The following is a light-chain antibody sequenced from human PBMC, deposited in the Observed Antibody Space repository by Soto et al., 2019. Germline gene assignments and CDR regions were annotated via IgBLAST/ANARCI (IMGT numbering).Light chain of an antibody. CDR2: DAS. J-gene: IGKJ1*01. CDR1: QSVSSY. Sequence: EIALTQAPAALSSSPGERATLSCRASQSVSSYLAWYQQKPGQAPRLLIYDASNRATGIPARFSGSGSGTDFTLTISSLEPEDFAVYYCQQYNNWPSWTFGQGTKVDIK. CDR3: QQYNNWPSWT. V-gene: IGKV3-11*01.